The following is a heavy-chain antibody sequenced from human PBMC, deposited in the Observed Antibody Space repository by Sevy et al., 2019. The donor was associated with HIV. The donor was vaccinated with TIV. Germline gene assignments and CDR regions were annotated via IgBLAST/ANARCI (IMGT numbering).Heavy chain of an antibody. CDR2: FDPEDGET. J-gene: IGHJ6*02. D-gene: IGHD3-22*01. Sequence: ASVKVSCKVSGYTLTELSMHWVRQAPGKGLEWMGGFDPEDGETIYAQKFQGSVTMTEDTSTDTAYMELSSLRSEDTAVYYCATIRGYYSGLYYYYGMDVWGQGTTVTVSS. CDR1: GYTLTELS. CDR3: ATIRGYYSGLYYYYGMDV. V-gene: IGHV1-24*01.